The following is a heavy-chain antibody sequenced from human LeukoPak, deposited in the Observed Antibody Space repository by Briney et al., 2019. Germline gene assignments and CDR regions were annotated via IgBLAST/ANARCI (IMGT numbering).Heavy chain of an antibody. J-gene: IGHJ3*02. D-gene: IGHD2-15*01. Sequence: ASVKVSCKVSGYTLTELSMHWVRQAPGKGLEWMGGFDPEDGETIYAQKFQGRDTMTEDTSTDTAYMELSSLRSEDTAVYYCATDVVVVAANDAAFDIWGQGTMVTVSS. CDR2: FDPEDGET. CDR3: ATDVVVVAANDAAFDI. CDR1: GYTLTELS. V-gene: IGHV1-24*01.